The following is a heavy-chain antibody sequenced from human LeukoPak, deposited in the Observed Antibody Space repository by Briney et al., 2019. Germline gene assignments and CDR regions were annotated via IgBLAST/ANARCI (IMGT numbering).Heavy chain of an antibody. CDR1: GGTMSSYY. CDR2: IHYSGST. CDR3: ARVASTGPFDY. Sequence: SETLSLTCTVSGGTMSSYYWNFIRQPPGKGLEWIGCIHYSGSTDYNPSLKSRVTMSVDTSKNQFSPKLRSVTAADTAVYYCARVASTGPFDYWGQGTLVTVSS. D-gene: IGHD2-8*02. J-gene: IGHJ4*02. V-gene: IGHV4-59*01.